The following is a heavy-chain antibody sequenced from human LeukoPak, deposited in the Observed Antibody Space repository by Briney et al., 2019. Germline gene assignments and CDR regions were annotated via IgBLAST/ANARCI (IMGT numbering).Heavy chain of an antibody. J-gene: IGHJ4*02. CDR2: ISGSGGST. CDR1: GFTFSSYA. V-gene: IGHV3-23*01. Sequence: GGSLRLSCAASGFTFSSYAMSWVRQAPGKGLEWVSAISGSGGSTCYADSVKGRFTISRDNSKNTLYLQMNSLRAEDTAVYYCAKREGFLIAAADPLDYWGQGTLVTVSS. CDR3: AKREGFLIAAADPLDY. D-gene: IGHD6-13*01.